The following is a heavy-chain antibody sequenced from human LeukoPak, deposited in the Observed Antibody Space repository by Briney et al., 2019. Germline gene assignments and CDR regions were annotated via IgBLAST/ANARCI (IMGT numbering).Heavy chain of an antibody. CDR2: ISGNGLST. Sequence: GGSLRLSCAASGFTFSNYAMNWVRQAPGKGLEWVSVISGNGLSTNYADSVKGRFTISRDNSKNVVYLQMNTLAAEGTAVYYCAKXLPTGPLTMWGYFDYWGQGTLVTVSS. D-gene: IGHD4/OR15-4a*01. V-gene: IGHV3-23*01. CDR3: AKXLPTGPLTMWGYFDY. J-gene: IGHJ4*02. CDR1: GFTFSNYA.